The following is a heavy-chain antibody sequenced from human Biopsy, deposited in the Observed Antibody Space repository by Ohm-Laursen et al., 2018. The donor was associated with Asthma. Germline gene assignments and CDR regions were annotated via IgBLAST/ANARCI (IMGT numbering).Heavy chain of an antibody. D-gene: IGHD2/OR15-2a*01. Sequence: SQTLSLTCAVSGDSIDSGDYSWTWIRQSPGVGLEWIGYIYRNGDTYYNPSLKSRVTISLDMSMNHLSLKLNSVTAADTAVYSCARLRIEGTSPYYFDYWGQGSLVTVSS. CDR3: ARLRIEGTSPYYFDY. V-gene: IGHV4-30-2*06. CDR2: IYRNGDT. J-gene: IGHJ4*02. CDR1: GDSIDSGDYS.